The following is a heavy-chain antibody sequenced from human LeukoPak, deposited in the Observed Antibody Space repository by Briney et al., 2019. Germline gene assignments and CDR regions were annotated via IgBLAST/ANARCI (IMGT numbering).Heavy chain of an antibody. CDR2: IADAGT. CDR1: GFTFNDFA. V-gene: IGHV3-23*01. J-gene: IGHJ3*01. Sequence: GGSLRLSCAASGFTFNDFAMTWVRQAPGKGLEWVSTIADAGTYYAYSVKGGFIISRDNSKNMLYLQLTSLRADDTAMYYCARNLGPFDVRGHGTMVTVSS. CDR3: ARNLGPFDV. D-gene: IGHD3-16*01.